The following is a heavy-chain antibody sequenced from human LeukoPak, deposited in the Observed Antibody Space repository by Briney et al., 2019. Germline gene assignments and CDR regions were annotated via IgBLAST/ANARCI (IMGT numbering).Heavy chain of an antibody. CDR1: GFTFSSYW. V-gene: IGHV3-7*01. Sequence: GGSLRLSCAASGFTFSSYWMSWVRQAPGKGLEWVANIKQDGSEKYYVDSVKGRFTISRDNAKNSLYLQMNSLRAEDTAVYYCAREGRLRYFDWLLIGYWGQGTLVTVSS. D-gene: IGHD3-9*01. CDR3: AREGRLRYFDWLLIGY. CDR2: IKQDGSEK. J-gene: IGHJ4*02.